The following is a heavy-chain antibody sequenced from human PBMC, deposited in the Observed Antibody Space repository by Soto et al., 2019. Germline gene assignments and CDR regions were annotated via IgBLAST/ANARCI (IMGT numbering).Heavy chain of an antibody. D-gene: IGHD1-26*01. Sequence: GGSLRLSCAASGFTFSDYYTSWIRQAPGKGLEWVSYISSSGSTIYYADSVKGRFTISRDNAKNSLYLQMNSLRAEDTAVYYCAREVRRVYSGSYPIDYWGQGTLVTVSS. J-gene: IGHJ4*02. CDR3: AREVRRVYSGSYPIDY. CDR1: GFTFSDYY. CDR2: ISSSGSTI. V-gene: IGHV3-11*01.